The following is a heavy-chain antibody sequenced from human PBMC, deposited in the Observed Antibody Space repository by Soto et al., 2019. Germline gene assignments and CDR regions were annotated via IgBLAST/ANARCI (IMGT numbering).Heavy chain of an antibody. Sequence: PSETLSLTCAVYGGSFSCYYWSWIRQPPGKGLEWIGEINHSGSTNYNPSLKSRVTISVDTSKNQFSLKLSSVTAADTAVYYCARGLYYDFWSGYHNWFDPWGQGTLVTVSS. V-gene: IGHV4-34*01. CDR3: ARGLYYDFWSGYHNWFDP. CDR2: INHSGST. D-gene: IGHD3-3*01. CDR1: GGSFSCYY. J-gene: IGHJ5*02.